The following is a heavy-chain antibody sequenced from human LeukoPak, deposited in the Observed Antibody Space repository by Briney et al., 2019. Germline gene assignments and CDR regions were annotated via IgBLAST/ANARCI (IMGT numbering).Heavy chain of an antibody. Sequence: ASVKVSCKASGYTFTIYDIDWVRQATGQGLEWMGWMNPNSGNTGYAQKFQGRVTMTRNTSISTAYMELSSLRSEDTAVYYCARATAGQLRYFDWLDIIGGGNDAFDIWGQGTMVTVSS. V-gene: IGHV1-8*01. J-gene: IGHJ3*02. CDR1: GYTFTIYD. CDR3: ARATAGQLRYFDWLDIIGGGNDAFDI. D-gene: IGHD3-9*01. CDR2: MNPNSGNT.